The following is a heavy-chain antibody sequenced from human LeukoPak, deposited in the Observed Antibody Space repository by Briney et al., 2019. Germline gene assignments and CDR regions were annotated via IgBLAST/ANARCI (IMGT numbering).Heavy chain of an antibody. D-gene: IGHD3-10*01. CDR2: INHSGST. CDR1: GGSFSGYY. J-gene: IGHJ5*02. CDR3: ARVGITMVRGASVFDP. V-gene: IGHV4-34*01. Sequence: PPETLSLTCAVYGGSFSGYYWSWIRQPPGKGLEWIGEINHSGSTNYNPSLKSRVTISVDTSKNQFSLKLSSVTAADTAVYYCARVGITMVRGASVFDPWGQGTLVTVSS.